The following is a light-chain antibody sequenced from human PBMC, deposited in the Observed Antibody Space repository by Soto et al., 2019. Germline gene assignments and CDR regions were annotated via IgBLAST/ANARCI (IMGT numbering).Light chain of an antibody. V-gene: IGKV1-33*01. CDR3: QQYDSVPLT. Sequence: DIHLTQSPSFLSASVGDRVTITCQASQDISNYLNWYQQKPGKAPKLLIYDASNLETGVPSRFSGSGSGTDFTFTISSLQPADIATYYCQQYDSVPLTFGGGTKVDIK. CDR1: QDISNY. J-gene: IGKJ4*01. CDR2: DAS.